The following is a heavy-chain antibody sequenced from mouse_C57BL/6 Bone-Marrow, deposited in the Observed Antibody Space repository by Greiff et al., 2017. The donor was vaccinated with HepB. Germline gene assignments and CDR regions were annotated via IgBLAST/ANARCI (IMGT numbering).Heavy chain of an antibody. CDR1: GYTFTSYW. V-gene: IGHV1-55*01. J-gene: IGHJ3*01. CDR2: IYPGSGST. CDR3: ARDGYYGSSGDWFAY. Sequence: VQLQQPGAELVKPGASVKMSCKASGYTFTSYWITWVKQRPGQGLEWIGDIYPGSGSTNYNEKFKSKATLTVDTSSSTAYMQLSSLTSEDSAVYYCARDGYYGSSGDWFAYWGQGTLVTVSA. D-gene: IGHD1-1*01.